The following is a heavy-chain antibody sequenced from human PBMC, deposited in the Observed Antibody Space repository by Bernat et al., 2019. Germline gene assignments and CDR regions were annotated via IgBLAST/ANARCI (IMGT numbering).Heavy chain of an antibody. CDR3: AGAVATVTTGP. CDR2: ISSSSSTI. CDR1: GFTFSSYS. D-gene: IGHD4-17*01. J-gene: IGHJ5*02. V-gene: IGHV3-48*01. Sequence: EVQLVESGGGLVQPGGSLRLSCAASGFTFSSYSMNWVRQAPGKGLEWVSYISSSSSTIYYADSVKGRFTISRDNAKNSLYLQMNSLRAEDTAVYYCAGAVATVTTGPWGQGTLVTVSS.